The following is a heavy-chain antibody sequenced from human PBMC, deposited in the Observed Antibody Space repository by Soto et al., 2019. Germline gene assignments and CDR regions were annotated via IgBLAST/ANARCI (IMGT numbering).Heavy chain of an antibody. D-gene: IGHD1-26*01. J-gene: IGHJ4*02. CDR3: ALAGHDNSGGGFLSY. V-gene: IGHV3-15*01. Sequence: EVQLVESGGGLVKPGGSLRLSCAASAFTFSTAWMTWVRQAPGKGLEWVGRIRSKTDGGTTDYAAPVKGRFTISRDDPKNTLYLQMNSLKSEDTAVYYCALAGHDNSGGGFLSYWGQGTLVTVSS. CDR2: IRSKTDGGTT. CDR1: AFTFSTAW.